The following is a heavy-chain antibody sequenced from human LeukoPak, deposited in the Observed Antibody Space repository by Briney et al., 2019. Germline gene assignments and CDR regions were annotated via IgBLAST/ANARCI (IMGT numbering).Heavy chain of an antibody. CDR3: ASEYCTSSTCRFDS. V-gene: IGHV4-4*02. J-gene: IGHJ4*02. Sequence: SETLSLTCAVSGASITSNNWWSWVRQPPGKGLEWIGEIYHGGSTNYNPSLKSRVTISLDTSRNQFSLKLTSVTAADTALYYCASEYCTSSTCRFDSWGQGTLVTVSS. CDR2: IYHGGST. CDR1: GASITSNNW. D-gene: IGHD2-8*01.